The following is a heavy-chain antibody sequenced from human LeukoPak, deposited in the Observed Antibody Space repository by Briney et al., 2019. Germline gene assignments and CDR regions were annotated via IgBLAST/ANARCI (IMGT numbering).Heavy chain of an antibody. CDR1: GFTFSSYA. CDR2: ISYDGSNK. Sequence: GGSLRLSCAASGFTFSSYAMHWVRQAPGKGLEWVAVISYDGSNKYYADSVKGRFTISRDNAKNSLYLQMNSLRAEDTAVYYCASLGGTSSGDAFDIWGQGTMVTVSS. CDR3: ASLGGTSSGDAFDI. J-gene: IGHJ3*02. V-gene: IGHV3-30*04. D-gene: IGHD4-23*01.